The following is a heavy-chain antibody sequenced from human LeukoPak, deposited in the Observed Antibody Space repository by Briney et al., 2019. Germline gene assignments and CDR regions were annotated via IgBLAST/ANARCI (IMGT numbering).Heavy chain of an antibody. Sequence: PGGSRRLSCAASGFTFSSYWMSWVRQAPGKGLEWVANIKQDGSEKYYVDSVKGRFTISRDNAKNSLYLQMNSLRAEDTAVYYCARVSGRIVVVPAAIPVYMPPGVHDYWGQGTLVTVSS. CDR3: ARVSGRIVVVPAAIPVYMPPGVHDY. D-gene: IGHD2-2*02. CDR1: GFTFSSYW. V-gene: IGHV3-7*01. J-gene: IGHJ4*02. CDR2: IKQDGSEK.